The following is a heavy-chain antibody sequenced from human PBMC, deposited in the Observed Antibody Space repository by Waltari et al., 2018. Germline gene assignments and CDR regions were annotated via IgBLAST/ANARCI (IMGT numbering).Heavy chain of an antibody. CDR1: TAFCSGYP. D-gene: IGHD5-12*01. J-gene: IGHJ4*02. Sequence: QVQLQQWGAGLLKPSDTLSLTSGVSTAFCSGYPGIWIRQPPGKGLEWIGVVSDIGGTTYNPSLKGRVTISVDASEKKFSLKLSSVTAADTAVYYCARAFDSGYDSYYFDSWGQGTLVTVSS. CDR2: VSDIGGT. V-gene: IGHV4-34*01. CDR3: ARAFDSGYDSYYFDS.